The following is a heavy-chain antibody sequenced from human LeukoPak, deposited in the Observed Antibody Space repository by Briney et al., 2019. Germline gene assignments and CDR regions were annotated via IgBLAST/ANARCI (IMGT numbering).Heavy chain of an antibody. D-gene: IGHD2-15*01. J-gene: IGHJ4*02. CDR2: ISGYNGNT. V-gene: IGHV1-18*01. CDR3: ARASAQWSDY. CDR1: GYTFTTYG. Sequence: ASVKVSCKASGYTFTTYGISWVRQAPGQGFEWMGWISGYNGNTNYAQKFRGRVTMTTDTSTSTAYMELRSLRSDDTAVYYCARASAQWSDYWGQGTLVTVSS.